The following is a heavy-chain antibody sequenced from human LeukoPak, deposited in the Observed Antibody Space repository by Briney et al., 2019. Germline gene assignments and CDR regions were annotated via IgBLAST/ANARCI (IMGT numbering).Heavy chain of an antibody. D-gene: IGHD5-24*01. Sequence: GGSLRLSCAASGFIFSRYWMTWVRQAPGKGLEWVANIDQDGNEKFYVDSVKGRFTISRDDAKNSLYLQMNSLRVEDTALYYCVRDQGADDDYWGQGTLVTVSS. CDR2: IDQDGNEK. J-gene: IGHJ4*02. V-gene: IGHV3-7*01. CDR1: GFIFSRYW. CDR3: VRDQGADDDY.